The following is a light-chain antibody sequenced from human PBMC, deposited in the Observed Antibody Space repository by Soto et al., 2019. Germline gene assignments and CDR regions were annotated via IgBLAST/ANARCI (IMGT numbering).Light chain of an antibody. J-gene: IGLJ3*02. Sequence: QSVLTQPPSASGTPGQRVTISCSGSSPNIGSNYVSWYQLLPGTAPKLLIYRYTQRPSGVPDRFSGSKSGTSASLALSGLRSEDEAASYCLAWDDSLDGWVFGGGTKLTVL. V-gene: IGLV1-47*01. CDR1: SPNIGSNY. CDR3: LAWDDSLDGWV. CDR2: RYT.